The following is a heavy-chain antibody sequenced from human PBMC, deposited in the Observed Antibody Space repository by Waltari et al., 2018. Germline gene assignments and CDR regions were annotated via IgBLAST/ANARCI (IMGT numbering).Heavy chain of an antibody. Sequence: QVQLQQWGAGLLKPSETLSLTCAVYGGSFSGYYWSWIRQPPGKGLEWIGEINHSGSTNYNPSLKSRVTISVDTSKNQFSLKLSSVTAADTAVYYCAREGAAAGRFDYWGQGTLVTVSS. V-gene: IGHV4-34*01. CDR2: INHSGST. CDR3: AREGAAAGRFDY. J-gene: IGHJ4*02. CDR1: GGSFSGYY. D-gene: IGHD6-13*01.